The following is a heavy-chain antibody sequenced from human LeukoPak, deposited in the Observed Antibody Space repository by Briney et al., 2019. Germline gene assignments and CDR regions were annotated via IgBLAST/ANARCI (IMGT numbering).Heavy chain of an antibody. J-gene: IGHJ4*02. V-gene: IGHV3-21*01. CDR1: GFTFSSNA. CDR3: ASLAIFGVVKSDY. CDR2: ISSSSSYI. Sequence: GGSLRLSCAASGFTFSSNAMNWVRQAPGKGLEWVSSISSSSSYIYYADSVKGRFTISRDNAKNSLYLQMNSLRAEDTAVYYCASLAIFGVVKSDYWGQGTLVTVSS. D-gene: IGHD3-3*01.